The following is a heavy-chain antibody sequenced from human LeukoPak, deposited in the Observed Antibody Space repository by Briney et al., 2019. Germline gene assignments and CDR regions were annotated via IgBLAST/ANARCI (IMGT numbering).Heavy chain of an antibody. J-gene: IGHJ4*02. V-gene: IGHV3-23*01. Sequence: GGSLRLSCAASGFTFSSYAMSWVRQAPGKGLEWVSAISGSGGSTYYADSVRGRFTISRDNSKNTLYLQMNSLRAEDTAVYYCAKDQTRIGIVVPGEIDYWGQGTLVTVSS. CDR2: ISGSGGST. D-gene: IGHD2-2*01. CDR1: GFTFSSYA. CDR3: AKDQTRIGIVVPGEIDY.